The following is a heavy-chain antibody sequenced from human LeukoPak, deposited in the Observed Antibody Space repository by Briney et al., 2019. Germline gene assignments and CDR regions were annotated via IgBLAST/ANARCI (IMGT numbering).Heavy chain of an antibody. D-gene: IGHD2-15*01. Sequence: PGGSLRLSCAASGFTYSSYGMHWVRQAPGKGREGVAFIRYDGSNKYYADSVKGRFTISRDNSKNTLYLQMNSLRAEDTAVYYCAKVVVVAATFHYWGQGTLVTVSS. V-gene: IGHV3-30*02. CDR2: IRYDGSNK. CDR3: AKVVVVAATFHY. J-gene: IGHJ4*02. CDR1: GFTYSSYG.